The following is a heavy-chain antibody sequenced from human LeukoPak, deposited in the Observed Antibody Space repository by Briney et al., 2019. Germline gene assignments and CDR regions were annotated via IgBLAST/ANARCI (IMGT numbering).Heavy chain of an antibody. Sequence: SETLSPTCAVYGGSFSGYYWSWIRQPPGKGLEWIGYIYYSGSTNYNPSLKSRVTISVDTSKNQFSLKLSSVTAADTAVYYCARRGVTMYYYGMDVWGQGTTVTVSS. J-gene: IGHJ6*02. D-gene: IGHD4-17*01. CDR2: IYYSGST. CDR1: GGSFSGYY. CDR3: ARRGVTMYYYGMDV. V-gene: IGHV4-59*08.